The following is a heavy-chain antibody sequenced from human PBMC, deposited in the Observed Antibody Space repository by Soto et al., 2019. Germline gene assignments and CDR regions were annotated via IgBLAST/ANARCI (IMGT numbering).Heavy chain of an antibody. CDR1: GFTFSSYS. D-gene: IGHD2-2*01. J-gene: IGHJ5*02. Sequence: GGSLRLSCAASGFTFSSYSMNWVRQAPGKGLDWVSYFSSSFITIYYADSVKGRFTISRDNAKNSFYLQMNSLRDEDTAVYYCARESAALNWFDPWGQGTLVTVSS. CDR2: FSSSFITI. V-gene: IGHV3-48*02. CDR3: ARESAALNWFDP.